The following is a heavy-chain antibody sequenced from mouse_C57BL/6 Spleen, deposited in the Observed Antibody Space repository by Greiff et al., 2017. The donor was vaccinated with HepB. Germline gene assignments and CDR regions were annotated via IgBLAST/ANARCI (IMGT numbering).Heavy chain of an antibody. V-gene: IGHV1-50*01. J-gene: IGHJ1*03. CDR1: GYTFTSYW. Sequence: QVQLQQPGAELVKPGASVKLSCKASGYTFTSYWMQWVKQRPGQGLEWIGEIDPSDSYTNYKQKFKGKATLTVDTSSSTAYMQLSSLTSEDSAVYYCARRAVVANPYWYFDVWGTGTTVTVSS. D-gene: IGHD1-1*01. CDR3: ARRAVVANPYWYFDV. CDR2: IDPSDSYT.